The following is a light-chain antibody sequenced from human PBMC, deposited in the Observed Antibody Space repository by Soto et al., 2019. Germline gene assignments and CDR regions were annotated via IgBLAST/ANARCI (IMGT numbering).Light chain of an antibody. J-gene: IGKJ5*01. CDR3: QQYNNVPPLT. V-gene: IGKV3-15*01. Sequence: ELVATQSPATLSVSPGERATLSCRASQSVSSNLAWYQQKPGQAPRLLIYGASTRATGIPARFSGSGSGTEFTLTISSLQSEDFAVYYCQQYNNVPPLTFGQGTRLEIK. CDR1: QSVSSN. CDR2: GAS.